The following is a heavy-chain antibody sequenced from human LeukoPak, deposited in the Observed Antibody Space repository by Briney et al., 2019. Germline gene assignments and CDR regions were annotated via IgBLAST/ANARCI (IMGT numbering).Heavy chain of an antibody. CDR1: GYTLTELS. V-gene: IGHV1-24*01. Sequence: GASVKVSCKVSGYTLTELSMHWVRQAPGKGLEWMGGFDPEDGETIYAQKFQGRVTMTRNTSISTAYMELSSLRSEDTAVYYCARGHGYSSDWGQGTLVTVSS. D-gene: IGHD6-19*01. CDR2: FDPEDGET. J-gene: IGHJ4*02. CDR3: ARGHGYSSD.